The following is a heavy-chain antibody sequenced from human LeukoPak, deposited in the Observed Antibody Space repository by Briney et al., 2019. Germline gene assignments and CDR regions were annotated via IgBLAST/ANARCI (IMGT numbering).Heavy chain of an antibody. CDR3: AKGTTTVTSLGYFDY. CDR1: GFTFSSYA. V-gene: IGHV3-23*01. CDR2: ISGSGGST. J-gene: IGHJ4*02. D-gene: IGHD4-17*01. Sequence: PGGSLRLSCAASGFTFSSYAMSWVRHAPGKGLEWVSAISGSGGSTYYADSVKGRFTISRDNSKNTLYLQMNSLRAEDTAVYYCAKGTTTVTSLGYFDYWGQGTLVTVSS.